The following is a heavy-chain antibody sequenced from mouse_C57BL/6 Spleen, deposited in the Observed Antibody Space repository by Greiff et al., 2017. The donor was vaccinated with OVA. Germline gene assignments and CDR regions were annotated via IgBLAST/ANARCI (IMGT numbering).Heavy chain of an antibody. CDR1: GYTFTSYW. CDR2: IHPNSGST. CDR3: ARGEYYSNYDAMDY. J-gene: IGHJ4*01. Sequence: QVQLKQPGAELVKPGASVKLSCKASGYTFTSYWMHWVKQRPGQGLEWIGMIHPNSGSTNYNEKFKSKATLTVDKSSSTAYMQLSSLTSEDSAVYYCARGEYYSNYDAMDYWGQGTSVTVSS. D-gene: IGHD2-5*01. V-gene: IGHV1-64*01.